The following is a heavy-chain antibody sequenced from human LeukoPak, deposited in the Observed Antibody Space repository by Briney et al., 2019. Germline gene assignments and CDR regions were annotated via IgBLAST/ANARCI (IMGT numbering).Heavy chain of an antibody. CDR3: ARKGNYYDSSGYYFFDY. CDR2: IWDDGSNE. D-gene: IGHD3-22*01. V-gene: IGHV3-30*04. CDR1: GFTFGDYA. J-gene: IGHJ4*02. Sequence: GGSLSLSCTASGFTFGDYAMNWVRQAPDTGLERVAFIWDDGSNEKYADSVKGRFTISRDNSKNTLYLQMNSLRAEDTAVYYCARKGNYYDSSGYYFFDYWSQGTLVTVSS.